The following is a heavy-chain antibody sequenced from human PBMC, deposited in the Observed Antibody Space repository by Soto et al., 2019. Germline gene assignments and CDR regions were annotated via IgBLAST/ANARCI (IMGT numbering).Heavy chain of an antibody. CDR2: IWYDGSNK. CDR1: GFTFSSYG. Sequence: VQLVESGGGLVKPGGSLRLSCAASGFTFSSYGMHWVRQAPGKGLEWVAVIWYDGSNKYYAESVKGRFTISRDNSKNTLYLQMNSLRAEDTAVYYCARDSHVGSGWQLTADYWGQGTLVTVSS. J-gene: IGHJ4*02. CDR3: ARDSHVGSGWQLTADY. D-gene: IGHD6-19*01. V-gene: IGHV3-33*08.